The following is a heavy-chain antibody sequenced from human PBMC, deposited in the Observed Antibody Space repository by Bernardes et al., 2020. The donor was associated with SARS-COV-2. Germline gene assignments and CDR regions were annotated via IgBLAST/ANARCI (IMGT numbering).Heavy chain of an antibody. CDR1: GLSVNSNY. J-gene: IGHJ4*02. V-gene: IGHV3-53*01. D-gene: IGHD1-26*01. Sequence: GGSLRLSCAASGLSVNSNYMSWVRQAPGKGLEWVSIMYSGGKTYYADSVEGRFTISRDYSKNTFNLHMHHVRVEDTAVYFCARDDGGKYDYWGQGTLVTVSS. CDR2: MYSGGKT. CDR3: ARDDGGKYDY.